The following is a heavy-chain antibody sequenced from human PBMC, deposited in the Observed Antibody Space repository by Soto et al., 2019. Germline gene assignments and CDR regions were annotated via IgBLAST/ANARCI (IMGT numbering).Heavy chain of an antibody. V-gene: IGHV1-69*01. J-gene: IGHJ6*02. CDR1: GGTFGSYA. D-gene: IGHD2-2*01. Sequence: QVQLVQSGAEVQKPGSSVKVSCKASGGTFGSYAISWVRQAPGQGLEWMGGIIPITATANYAQKFQGRVTITADESTSTASMQLSRLRSEDTAVYYCARSQGSSTSLEIYYYYYYGMDVWGQGTTVTVSS. CDR2: IIPITATA. CDR3: ARSQGSSTSLEIYYYYYYGMDV.